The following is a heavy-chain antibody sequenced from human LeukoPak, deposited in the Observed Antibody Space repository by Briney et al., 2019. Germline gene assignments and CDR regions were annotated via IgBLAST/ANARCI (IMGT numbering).Heavy chain of an antibody. CDR3: ATHGSAHYDIDG. Sequence: GGTLELSCAASGFPFSSYGMSWVRQAPGKGLEWVSGISGSGSGTYYADSVKGRFTISRDNPKNTLHLQMNSLRAEDTAVYYCATHGSAHYDIDGWGKGATVTISS. J-gene: IGHJ6*03. D-gene: IGHD2-2*03. CDR2: ISGSGSGT. V-gene: IGHV3-23*01. CDR1: GFPFSSYG.